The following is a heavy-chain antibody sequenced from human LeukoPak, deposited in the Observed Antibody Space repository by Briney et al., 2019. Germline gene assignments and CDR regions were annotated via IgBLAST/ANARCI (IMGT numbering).Heavy chain of an antibody. J-gene: IGHJ4*02. D-gene: IGHD3-10*01. Sequence: GGSLRPSCAASEFTFSSYWMSWVRQAPGKGLEWVANIKQDGSEKYYVDSVKGRFTISRDNAKNSLYLQMNSLRAEDTAVYYCAREGVGDFFDYWGQGTLVTVSS. CDR1: EFTFSSYW. V-gene: IGHV3-7*01. CDR2: IKQDGSEK. CDR3: AREGVGDFFDY.